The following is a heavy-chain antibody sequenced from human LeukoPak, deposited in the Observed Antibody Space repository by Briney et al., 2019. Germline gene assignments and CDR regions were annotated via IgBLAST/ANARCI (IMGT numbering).Heavy chain of an antibody. J-gene: IGHJ4*02. D-gene: IGHD3-22*01. CDR3: ARTRGSGYLTFDY. V-gene: IGHV3-48*01. CDR1: EFTFSSYS. CDR2: TTNSGNSK. Sequence: PGGSLRLSCAASEFTFSSYSMNWVRQAPGKGLEWVSYTTNSGNSKSYADSVKGRFTISRDNTKNSLYLQMNGLRAEDTAVYYCARTRGSGYLTFDYWGQGILVTVSS.